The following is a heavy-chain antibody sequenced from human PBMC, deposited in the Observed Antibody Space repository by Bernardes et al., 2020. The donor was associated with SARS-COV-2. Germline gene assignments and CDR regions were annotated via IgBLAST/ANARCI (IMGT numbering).Heavy chain of an antibody. J-gene: IGHJ3*02. D-gene: IGHD3-16*02. Sequence: SGPTLVKPTETLTLTCTFSGFSLTTRLLGVGWIRQPPGKALEWLAVIYWDDDKRYSPSLMSRLTIAKDTSKNQVALTMTNMDPADTATYYCARVEITYGGVIGLDAFDMWGQGTLVTVS. V-gene: IGHV2-5*02. CDR1: GFSLTTRLLG. CDR2: IYWDDDK. CDR3: ARVEITYGGVIGLDAFDM.